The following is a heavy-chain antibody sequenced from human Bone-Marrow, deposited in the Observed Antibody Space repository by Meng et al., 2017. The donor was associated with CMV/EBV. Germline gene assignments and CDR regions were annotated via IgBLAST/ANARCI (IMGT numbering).Heavy chain of an antibody. Sequence: YGFTFNKAWMTWVRQAPGKGLEWVGRIKRKTDGGTTDYAAPEKGRFIISRDDSKNTLDLQMNGLRSEDTAVYYCATSIGAPEDYSASWGQGTLVTVSS. CDR3: ATSIGAPEDYSAS. CDR2: IKRKTDGGTT. J-gene: IGHJ4*02. V-gene: IGHV3-15*01. D-gene: IGHD3-10*01. CDR1: GFTFNKAW.